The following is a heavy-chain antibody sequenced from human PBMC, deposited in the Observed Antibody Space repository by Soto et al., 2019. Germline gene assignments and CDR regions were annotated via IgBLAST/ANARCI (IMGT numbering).Heavy chain of an antibody. CDR1: GFTLRNYA. D-gene: IGHD1-20*01. J-gene: IGHJ4*02. Sequence: GGSLRLSCEASGFTLRNYAMTWVRQAPGKGLEWVSLISANDVGTYYAESVKTRFTISTDQSRNTVYLQMDSLRADDTAIYYCAKAKNDYNWDNRPPFDYWGQGTLVTVS. V-gene: IGHV3-23*01. CDR2: ISANDVGT. CDR3: AKAKNDYNWDNRPPFDY.